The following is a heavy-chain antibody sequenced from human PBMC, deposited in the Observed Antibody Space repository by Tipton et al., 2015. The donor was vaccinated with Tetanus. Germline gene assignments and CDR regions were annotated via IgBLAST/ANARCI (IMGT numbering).Heavy chain of an antibody. Sequence: QLVQSGAEVKKPGASVKVSCKASGYTFTGNYMHWVRQAPGQGLERMGWINPNSGGTNYAQKFQGRVSMTRDSSITTAYMELGWLRSDDTAVYFCVRGGYSYGYDYWGQGTLVIVSS. V-gene: IGHV1-2*02. CDR2: INPNSGGT. CDR1: GYTFTGNY. J-gene: IGHJ4*02. CDR3: VRGGYSYGYDY. D-gene: IGHD5-18*01.